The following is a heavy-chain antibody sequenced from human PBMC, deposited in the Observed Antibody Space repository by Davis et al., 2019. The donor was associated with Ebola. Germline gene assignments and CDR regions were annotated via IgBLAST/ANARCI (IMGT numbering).Heavy chain of an antibody. Sequence: PGGSLRLSCKGSGYSFTSYWIVWVRQMPGKGLECMGIIFPGDSDTRYSPSFQGQVTISADKSISTAYLQWSSLKASDTAMYYCARGLRFGEFSPNNGMDVWGQGTTVTVSS. V-gene: IGHV5-51*01. CDR3: ARGLRFGEFSPNNGMDV. D-gene: IGHD3-10*01. CDR1: GYSFTSYW. J-gene: IGHJ6*02. CDR2: IFPGDSDT.